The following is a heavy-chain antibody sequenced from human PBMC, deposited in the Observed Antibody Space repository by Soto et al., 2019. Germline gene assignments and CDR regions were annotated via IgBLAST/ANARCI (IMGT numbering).Heavy chain of an antibody. CDR3: ARAATCSSGDCYLFGY. CDR2: IGTSYGST. CDR1: GFAFSSYA. D-gene: IGHD2-21*02. V-gene: IGHV3-23*01. J-gene: IGHJ4*02. Sequence: LRLSCAASGFAFSSYAMSWVRQAQGRGLEWVSAIGTSYGSTYYADSLRGRFTISRDNSKNTLFLQMDSPRAEDTAMYYCARAATCSSGDCYLFGYWRRGALVTVSS.